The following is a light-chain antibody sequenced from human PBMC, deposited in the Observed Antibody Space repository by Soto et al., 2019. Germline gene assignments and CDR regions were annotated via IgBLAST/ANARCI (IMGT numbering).Light chain of an antibody. CDR1: SSNIGAGYD. CDR3: QSYDNSLGAYV. J-gene: IGLJ1*01. Sequence: QSVLTQPPSVSGAPGQRVTISCTGSSSNIGAGYDVHWYQHLPGTAPKLLIYGNNNRPSGVPDRFSSSKSGTSASLAITGLQAEDEADYYCQSYDNSLGAYVFGSGTKVTVL. V-gene: IGLV1-40*01. CDR2: GNN.